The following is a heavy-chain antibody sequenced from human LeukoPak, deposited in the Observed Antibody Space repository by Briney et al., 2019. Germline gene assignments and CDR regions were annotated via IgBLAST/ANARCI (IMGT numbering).Heavy chain of an antibody. D-gene: IGHD4-17*01. CDR1: GGTFSSYA. V-gene: IGHV1-69*01. Sequence: ASVKVSCKASGGTFSSYAISWVRQAPGQGLEWMGGIIPIFGTANYAQKFQGRVTITADESTSTAYMELSSLRSEDTAVYYCATNPGLRRGASYYYYMDVWGKGTTVTVSS. J-gene: IGHJ6*03. CDR3: ATNPGLRRGASYYYYMDV. CDR2: IIPIFGTA.